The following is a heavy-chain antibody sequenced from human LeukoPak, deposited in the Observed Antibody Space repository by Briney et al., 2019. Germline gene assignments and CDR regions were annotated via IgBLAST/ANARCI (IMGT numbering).Heavy chain of an antibody. Sequence: SETLSLTCTVSGGSISSRPYCWGWIRQPPGKGLEWLGSFFYSGSTYYKPSLKGQVTISVDTSKNQFSLKLSSVTAADTAVYYCARLVVSSWYHEVLLGRDYWGQGTLVTVSS. D-gene: IGHD6-13*01. CDR2: FFYSGST. CDR3: ARLVVSSWYHEVLLGRDY. CDR1: GGSISSRPYC. J-gene: IGHJ4*02. V-gene: IGHV4-39*01.